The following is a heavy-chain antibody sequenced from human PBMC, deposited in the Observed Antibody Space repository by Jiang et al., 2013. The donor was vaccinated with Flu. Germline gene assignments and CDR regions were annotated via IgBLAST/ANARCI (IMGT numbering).Heavy chain of an antibody. CDR1: GGSISSSNW. CDR3: ARAPVLYFGVVIKYFDY. V-gene: IGHV4-4*02. CDR2: IYHSGST. Sequence: GSGLVKPSGTLSLTCAVSGGSISSSNWWSWVRQPPGKGLEWIGEIYHSGSTNYNPSLKSRVTISVDKSKNQFSLKLSSVTAADTAVYYCARAPVLYFGVVIKYFDYWGQGTLVTVSS. J-gene: IGHJ4*02. D-gene: IGHD3-3*01.